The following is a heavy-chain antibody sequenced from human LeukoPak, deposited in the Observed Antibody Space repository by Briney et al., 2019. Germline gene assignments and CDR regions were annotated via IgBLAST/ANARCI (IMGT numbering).Heavy chain of an antibody. D-gene: IGHD3-9*01. CDR2: IYYSGST. V-gene: IGHV4-61*01. CDR1: GGSVSSGSYY. CDR3: ARVSYYDILTGYPISPTFDY. Sequence: SETLSLTCTASGGSVSSGSYYWSWIRQPPGKGLEWIGYIYYSGSTNYNPSLKSRVTISVDTSKNQFSLKLSSVTAADTAVYYCARVSYYDILTGYPISPTFDYWGQGTLVTVSS. J-gene: IGHJ4*02.